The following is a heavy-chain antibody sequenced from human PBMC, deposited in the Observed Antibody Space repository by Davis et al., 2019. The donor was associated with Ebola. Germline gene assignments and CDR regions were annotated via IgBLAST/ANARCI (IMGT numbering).Heavy chain of an antibody. CDR2: IKSIFSGGTA. V-gene: IGHV3-15*05. J-gene: IGHJ4*02. Sequence: GESLKISCVVYAPTFNQAWMTWVRQAPGKGLEWVGRIKSIFSGGTADYAAPVKGRFTISREDSKNTLYLEMNSLKTEDTAVYYCATIEGYSGTYQFAHWGQGTLVTVSS. CDR3: ATIEGYSGTYQFAH. D-gene: IGHD1-26*01. CDR1: APTFNQAW.